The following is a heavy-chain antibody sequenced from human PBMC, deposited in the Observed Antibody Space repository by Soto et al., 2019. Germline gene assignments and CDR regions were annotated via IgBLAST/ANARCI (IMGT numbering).Heavy chain of an antibody. CDR1: GFTVSSNY. CDR2: IKSKTDGGTT. V-gene: IGHV3-15*01. J-gene: IGHJ3*02. Sequence: PGGSLRLSCAASGFTVSSNYMSWVRQAPGKGLEWVGRIKSKTDGGTTDYASPVKGRFTISRDDSKNTRYLQMNSLKTEETAVYYCTTDLNCSSTSCYRSNDAFGIWGKGRMVTV. CDR3: TTDLNCSSTSCYRSNDAFGI. D-gene: IGHD2-2*02.